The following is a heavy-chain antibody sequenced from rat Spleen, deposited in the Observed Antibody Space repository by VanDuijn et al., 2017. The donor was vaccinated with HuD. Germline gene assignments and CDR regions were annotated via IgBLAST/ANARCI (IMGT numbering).Heavy chain of an antibody. J-gene: IGHJ2*01. Sequence: EVQLVESGGGLVQPGRSMKLSCAASGLTFSNYGMAWVRQAPTKGLEWVATISYDGSSTYYRDSVKGRFTISRDNAKSTLYLQMNSLRSEDTATYYCTREDYRFDYWGQGVMVTVSS. CDR3: TREDYRFDY. D-gene: IGHD1-1*01. V-gene: IGHV5-29*01. CDR2: ISYDGSST. CDR1: GLTFSNYG.